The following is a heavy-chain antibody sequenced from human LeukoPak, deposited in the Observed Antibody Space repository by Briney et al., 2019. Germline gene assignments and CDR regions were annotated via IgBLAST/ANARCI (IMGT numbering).Heavy chain of an antibody. V-gene: IGHV3-30*03. Sequence: GGSLRLSCAASGFTFSSYGVHWVRRAPGKGLEWVAVVSYDGSNKYYADSVKGRFTISRDNSKNTLYLQMNSLRAEDTAVYYCATKQWLVRTPPSGYWGQGTLVTVSS. CDR3: ATKQWLVRTPPSGY. CDR2: VSYDGSNK. D-gene: IGHD6-19*01. J-gene: IGHJ4*02. CDR1: GFTFSSYG.